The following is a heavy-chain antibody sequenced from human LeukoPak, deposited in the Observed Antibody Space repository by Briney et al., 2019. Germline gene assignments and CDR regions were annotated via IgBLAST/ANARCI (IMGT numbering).Heavy chain of an antibody. CDR2: IIPIFGTA. D-gene: IGHD3-10*01. Sequence: ASVKVSCKASGGTFSSYAISWVRQAPGQELEWMGGIIPIFGTANYAQKFQGRVTITADESTSTAYMELSSLRSEDTAVYYCARADGRMDGSGSYYNRYYYYGMDVWGKGTTVTVSS. CDR3: ARADGRMDGSGSYYNRYYYYGMDV. CDR1: GGTFSSYA. J-gene: IGHJ6*04. V-gene: IGHV1-69*13.